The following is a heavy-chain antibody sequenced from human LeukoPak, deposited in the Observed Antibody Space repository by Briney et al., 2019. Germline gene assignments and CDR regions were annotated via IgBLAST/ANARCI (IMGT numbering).Heavy chain of an antibody. CDR1: GGSISSSSYN. J-gene: IGHJ5*02. CDR3: ARPPGIAVAWFDP. V-gene: IGHV4-39*01. Sequence: SETLSLTCTVSGGSISSSSYNWAWIRQSPGKGLEWIGSIDYSGSTYYNPSLKSRVTISVDTSKNQFSLKLSSVTAADTAVYYCARPPGIAVAWFDPWGQGTLVTVSS. D-gene: IGHD6-19*01. CDR2: IDYSGST.